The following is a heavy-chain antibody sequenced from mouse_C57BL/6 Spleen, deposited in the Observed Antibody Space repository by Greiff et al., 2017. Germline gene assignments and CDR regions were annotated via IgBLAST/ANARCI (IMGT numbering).Heavy chain of an antibody. V-gene: IGHV5-17*01. J-gene: IGHJ4*01. CDR1: GFTFSDYG. D-gene: IGHD1-1*01. CDR3: ATYYYGSSHYAMDY. Sequence: EVKLMESGGGLVTPGGSLKLSCAASGFTFSDYGMHWVRQAPEKGLEWVAYISSGSSTIYYADTVKGRFTISRDNAKNTLFLQMTSLRSEDTAMYYCATYYYGSSHYAMDYWGQGTSVTVSS. CDR2: ISSGSSTI.